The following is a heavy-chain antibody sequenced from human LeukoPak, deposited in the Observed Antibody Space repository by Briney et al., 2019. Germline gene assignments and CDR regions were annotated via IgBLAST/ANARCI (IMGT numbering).Heavy chain of an antibody. V-gene: IGHV3-74*01. J-gene: IGHJ5*02. D-gene: IGHD3-10*01. CDR2: VNSDGSST. CDR1: GFTFSSHW. CDR3: ARDYYTSFDP. Sequence: GGSLRLSCAASGFTFSSHWMHWVRQAPGKGLVWVSRVNSDGSSTTYADSVKGRFTIYRDNAKNTLYLQMNSLRAEDTAVYYCARDYYTSFDPWGQGTLVTVSS.